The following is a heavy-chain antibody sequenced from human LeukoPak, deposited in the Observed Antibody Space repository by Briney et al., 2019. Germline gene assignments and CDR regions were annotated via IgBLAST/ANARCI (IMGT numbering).Heavy chain of an antibody. CDR2: IWSVDGEK. V-gene: IGHV3-33*03. Sequence: GGSLRLSCAATNFPFKNYGMHWVRQSPGKGLEWVAVIWSVDGEKHYLDSVKGRFTISRDNSKNMLFLQMNSLRIEDTAVYYCAKEGPGGLNFWGQGTLVTVSS. CDR3: AKEGPGGLNF. CDR1: NFPFKNYG. J-gene: IGHJ4*02. D-gene: IGHD3-10*01.